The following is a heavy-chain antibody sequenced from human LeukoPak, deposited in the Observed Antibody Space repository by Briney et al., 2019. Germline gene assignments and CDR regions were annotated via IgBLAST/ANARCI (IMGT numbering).Heavy chain of an antibody. D-gene: IGHD2-2*01. J-gene: IGHJ4*02. Sequence: SETLSLTCAVYGGSFSGYYWSWIRQPPGKGLEWIGEINHSGSTNYNPSLKSRVTISVDTSKNQFSLKLSSVTAADTAVYYCARAYCSSTSRHDYWGQGTLVTVSS. CDR3: ARAYCSSTSRHDY. CDR2: INHSGST. CDR1: GGSFSGYY. V-gene: IGHV4-34*01.